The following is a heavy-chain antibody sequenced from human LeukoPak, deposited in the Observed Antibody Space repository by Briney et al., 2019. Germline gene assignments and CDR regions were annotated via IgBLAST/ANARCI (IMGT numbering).Heavy chain of an antibody. V-gene: IGHV4-39*07. Sequence: SETLSLTCTVSGGSISSSSYYWGWIRQPPGKGLEWIGEIYHSGSTNYNPSLKSRVTISVDKSKNQFSLKLSSVTAADTAVYYCASEVYCSSTSCPNDYWGQGTLVTVSS. J-gene: IGHJ4*02. CDR1: GGSISSSSYY. CDR2: IYHSGST. D-gene: IGHD2-2*01. CDR3: ASEVYCSSTSCPNDY.